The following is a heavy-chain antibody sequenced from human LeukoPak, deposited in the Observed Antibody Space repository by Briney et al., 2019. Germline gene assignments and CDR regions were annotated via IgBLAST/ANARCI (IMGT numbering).Heavy chain of an antibody. Sequence: ASVKVSCKASGGTFSSYAISWVRQAPGQGLEWMGGIIPIFGTANYAQKFQGRVTITADESTSTAYMELSSLRSEDTAVYYCARGRNIWSGYYTTSTRYYYMDVWGKGTTVTVSS. CDR3: ARGRNIWSGYYTTSTRYYYMDV. D-gene: IGHD3-3*01. CDR1: GGTFSSYA. J-gene: IGHJ6*03. CDR2: IIPIFGTA. V-gene: IGHV1-69*13.